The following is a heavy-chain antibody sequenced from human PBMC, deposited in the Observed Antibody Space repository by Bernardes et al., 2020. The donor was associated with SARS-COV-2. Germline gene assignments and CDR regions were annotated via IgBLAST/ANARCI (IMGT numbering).Heavy chain of an antibody. D-gene: IGHD3-10*01. V-gene: IGHV4-59*08. CDR1: GGSISPNY. CDR3: ARCHPVRGSFFTGNFDY. J-gene: IGHJ4*02. CDR2: IYYTGTT. Sequence: SETLSLTRNVSGGSISPNYWTWIRQPPGKGPEWIGYIYYTGTTTYNPSLTSRVTISLDASQNQFSLRLTSVTAADTAVCYCARCHPVRGSFFTGNFDYWGRGTLVTVSS.